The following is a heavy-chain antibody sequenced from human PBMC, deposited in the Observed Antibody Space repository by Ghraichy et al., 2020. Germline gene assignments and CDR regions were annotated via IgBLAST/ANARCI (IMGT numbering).Heavy chain of an antibody. CDR2: INHSGST. J-gene: IGHJ6*02. Sequence: SETLSLTCAVYGGSFSGYYWSWIRQPPGKGLEWIGEINHSGSTNYNPSLKSRVTISVDTSKNQFSLKLSSVTAADTAVYYCARGRAEFWSGYYTPQGGMDVWGQGTTVTVSS. D-gene: IGHD3-3*01. V-gene: IGHV4-34*01. CDR1: GGSFSGYY. CDR3: ARGRAEFWSGYYTPQGGMDV.